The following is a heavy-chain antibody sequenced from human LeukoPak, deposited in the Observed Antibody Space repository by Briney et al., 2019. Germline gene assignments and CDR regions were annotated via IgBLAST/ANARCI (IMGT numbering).Heavy chain of an antibody. CDR1: GLTFSSYW. D-gene: IGHD3-10*01. CDR2: ISSDGSST. J-gene: IGHJ4*02. Sequence: PGGSLRLSCAASGLTFSSYWMHWVRQAPGKGLVWVSRISSDGSSTSYADSVKGRFTISRDNAKNTLYLQMNSLRAEDTAVYYCARVSFGELPNFDYWGQRALVTVSS. V-gene: IGHV3-74*01. CDR3: ARVSFGELPNFDY.